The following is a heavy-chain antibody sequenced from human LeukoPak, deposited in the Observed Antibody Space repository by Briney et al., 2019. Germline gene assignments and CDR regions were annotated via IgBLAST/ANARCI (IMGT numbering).Heavy chain of an antibody. CDR2: ISSSGNAI. Sequence: GGSLRLSCAASGFTFSDYYMNWIRQAPGKGLEWVSYISSSGNAIYCADSLKGRFTISRDNAKNSLYLQMNSLRAEDTAVYYCARAISGSYKGADYWGQGTLVTASS. D-gene: IGHD1-26*01. J-gene: IGHJ4*02. CDR3: ARAISGSYKGADY. V-gene: IGHV3-11*01. CDR1: GFTFSDYY.